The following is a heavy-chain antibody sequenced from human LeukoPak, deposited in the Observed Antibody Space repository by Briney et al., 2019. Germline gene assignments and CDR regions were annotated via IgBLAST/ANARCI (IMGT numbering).Heavy chain of an antibody. CDR3: AREGSCYYGSGSYCNFDY. D-gene: IGHD3-10*01. J-gene: IGHJ4*02. Sequence: RWASVKVSCKASGSTFSSYAISWVRQAPGQGLEWMGGIIPIFGTANYAQKFQGRVTITADKSTSTAYMELSSLRSEDTAVYYCAREGSCYYGSGSYCNFDYWGQGTLVTVSS. CDR1: GSTFSSYA. CDR2: IIPIFGTA. V-gene: IGHV1-69*06.